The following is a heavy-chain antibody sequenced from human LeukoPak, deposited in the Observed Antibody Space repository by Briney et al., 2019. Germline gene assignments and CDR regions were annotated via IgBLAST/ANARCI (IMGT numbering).Heavy chain of an antibody. CDR1: GYTFTSYG. Sequence: ASVKVSCKASGYTFTSYGISWVRQAPGQGLEWMGWISAYNGNTNYAQKLQGRVTMTTDTSTSTAYMELRSLRSDDTAVYYCARDFGTGSYWAYGMDVWGQGTTVTVSS. J-gene: IGHJ6*02. D-gene: IGHD1-26*01. V-gene: IGHV1-18*01. CDR3: ARDFGTGSYWAYGMDV. CDR2: ISAYNGNT.